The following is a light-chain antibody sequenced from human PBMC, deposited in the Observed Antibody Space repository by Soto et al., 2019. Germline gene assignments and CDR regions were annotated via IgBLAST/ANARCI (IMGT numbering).Light chain of an antibody. CDR2: DAS. CDR3: QQYNSYPYS. Sequence: DIQMTQSPSNLSASVGDRVTITCRASQSISSWLAWYQQKPGKAPKLLIYDASSLESGVPSRFSGSGSGTEFTLTISSLQPDDFATYYCQQYNSYPYSCGQGTKLEIK. CDR1: QSISSW. J-gene: IGKJ2*01. V-gene: IGKV1-5*01.